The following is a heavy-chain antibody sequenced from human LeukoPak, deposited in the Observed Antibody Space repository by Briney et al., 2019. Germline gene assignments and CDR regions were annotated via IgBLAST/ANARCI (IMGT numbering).Heavy chain of an antibody. Sequence: ASVKVSCKASGYTFTSYDINWVRQATGQGLEWMGWMNPNSGNTGYAQKFQGRVTITRNTSISTAYMELSSLRSEDTAVYYCASALWFGEQQNFDYWGQGTLVTVSS. V-gene: IGHV1-8*03. CDR2: MNPNSGNT. D-gene: IGHD3-10*01. CDR3: ASALWFGEQQNFDY. CDR1: GYTFTSYD. J-gene: IGHJ4*02.